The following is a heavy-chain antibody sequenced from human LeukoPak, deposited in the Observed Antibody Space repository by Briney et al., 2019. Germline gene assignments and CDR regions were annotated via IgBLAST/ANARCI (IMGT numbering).Heavy chain of an antibody. D-gene: IGHD3-10*01. J-gene: IGHJ3*02. CDR1: NGSISSYDSY. CDR2: IYYGGST. Sequence: SETLSLTCTVSNGSISSYDSYWSWIRQPPGKGLDWIAYIYYGGSTDSTPSPKSRVTISVDTSKNQSSLRLTSVTAADTAVYYCARVSRGGSGSGAFDIWGQGTMVTVSS. V-gene: IGHV4-30-4*01. CDR3: ARVSRGGSGSGAFDI.